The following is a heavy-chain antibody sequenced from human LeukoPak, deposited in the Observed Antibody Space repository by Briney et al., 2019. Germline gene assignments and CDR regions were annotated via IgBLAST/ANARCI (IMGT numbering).Heavy chain of an antibody. CDR2: IYSGGST. V-gene: IGHV3-66*01. CDR1: GFTVGSNY. D-gene: IGHD3-22*01. Sequence: PGGSLRLSCAASGFTVGSNYMSWVRQAPGKGLEWVSVIYSGGSTYYADSVKGRFTISRDNSKNTLYLQMNSLRAEDTAVYYCAREADRLNYYDSSGYPYWGQGTLVTVSS. CDR3: AREADRLNYYDSSGYPY. J-gene: IGHJ4*02.